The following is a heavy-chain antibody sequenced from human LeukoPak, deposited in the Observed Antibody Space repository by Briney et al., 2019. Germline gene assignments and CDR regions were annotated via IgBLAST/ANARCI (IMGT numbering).Heavy chain of an antibody. CDR3: ARDQYCSSTSCYTGVSY. CDR1: GFTFSSYW. V-gene: IGHV3-7*01. J-gene: IGHJ4*02. CDR2: IKQDGSEK. D-gene: IGHD2-2*02. Sequence: GGSLRLSCAASGFTFSSYWMSWVRQAPGKRLEWVANIKQDGSEKYYVDSVKGRFTISRDNAKNSLYLQMNSLRAEDTAVYYCARDQYCSSTSCYTGVSYWGQGTLVTVSS.